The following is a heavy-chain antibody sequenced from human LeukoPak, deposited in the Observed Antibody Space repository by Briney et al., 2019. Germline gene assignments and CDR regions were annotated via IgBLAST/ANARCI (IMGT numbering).Heavy chain of an antibody. CDR2: IGGTGGST. CDR1: GITLSNYG. CDR3: ASYGLGSPLYGMDV. V-gene: IGHV3-23*01. D-gene: IGHD3-10*01. J-gene: IGHJ6*02. Sequence: HSGGSLRLSCAVSGITLSNYGMSWVRQAPGKGLEWVAGIGGTGGSTNYADSVKGRFTISRDNPKNTLYLQMNSLRVEDTAVYYCASYGLGSPLYGMDVWGQGTMVAVSS.